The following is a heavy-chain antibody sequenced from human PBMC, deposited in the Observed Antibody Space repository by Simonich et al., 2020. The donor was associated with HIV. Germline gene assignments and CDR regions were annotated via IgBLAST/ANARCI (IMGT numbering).Heavy chain of an antibody. D-gene: IGHD6-13*01. CDR2: VNHSGIT. CDR1: GWSLSIYR. Sequence: QVQLQQWGAGLLKPSETLSLTCAVYGWSLSIYRWSCIRQPPGKGLEWIGEVNHSGITSYNPSLKSRVTISVDTSKNPVSLKLSSVTAADTAVYYCVRDEARIAAAGTQDWGQGTLVTVSS. J-gene: IGHJ4*02. CDR3: VRDEARIAAAGTQD. V-gene: IGHV4-34*01.